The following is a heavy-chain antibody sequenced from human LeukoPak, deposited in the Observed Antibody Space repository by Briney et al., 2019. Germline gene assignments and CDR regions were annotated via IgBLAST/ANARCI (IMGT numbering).Heavy chain of an antibody. Sequence: GGSLRLSCAASGFTFSSYGMHWVRQAPGKGLEWVAVISYDGSNKYYADSVKGRFTTSRDNSKNTLYLQMNSLRAEDTAVYYCAKDYYSYGTNYFDYWGQGTLVTVSS. D-gene: IGHD5-18*01. CDR3: AKDYYSYGTNYFDY. CDR1: GFTFSSYG. V-gene: IGHV3-30*18. J-gene: IGHJ4*02. CDR2: ISYDGSNK.